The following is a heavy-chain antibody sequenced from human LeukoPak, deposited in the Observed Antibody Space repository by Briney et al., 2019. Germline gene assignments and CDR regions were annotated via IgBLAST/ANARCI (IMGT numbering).Heavy chain of an antibody. V-gene: IGHV4-38-2*02. D-gene: IGHD2-15*01. CDR3: ARVLRGDYYYYYYMDV. Sequence: PSETLSLTCTVSGYSISTGYYWDWIRQPPGKGLEWIGTFYHGGSTYYNPSLKSRVTISVDTSKNQFSLKLSSVTAADTAVYYCARVLRGDYYYYYYMDVWGKGTTVTVSS. J-gene: IGHJ6*03. CDR2: FYHGGST. CDR1: GYSISTGYY.